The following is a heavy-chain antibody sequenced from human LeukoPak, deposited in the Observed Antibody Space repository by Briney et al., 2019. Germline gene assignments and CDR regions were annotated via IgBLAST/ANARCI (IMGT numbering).Heavy chain of an antibody. V-gene: IGHV3-7*01. CDR3: ARDYVQYGSPVPMAGD. D-gene: IGHD2-8*01. J-gene: IGHJ4*02. CDR2: IKQDGSEK. CDR1: GFTFSSHW. Sequence: PGGSLRLSYAASGFTFSSHWMSWVRQAPGRGLEWVANIKQDGSEKYYVDSVKGRVTISRDNAKNSLYLQMNSLRTEDTAVYYCARDYVQYGSPVPMAGDWGQGTLVTVSS.